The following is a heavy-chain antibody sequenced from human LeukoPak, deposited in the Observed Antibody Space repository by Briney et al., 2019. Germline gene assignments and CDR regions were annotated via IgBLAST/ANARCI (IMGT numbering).Heavy chain of an antibody. J-gene: IGHJ4*02. CDR1: GYTFTSYD. Sequence: GASVKVSCKASGYTFTSYDINWVRQAPGQGLEWMGWISAHNGNTTYAQRFQGRITMTRDTSTSRAYMELRSLTSDDTAVYYCARDRGYTYGTGFGYWGQGTLVTVSS. D-gene: IGHD5-18*01. CDR2: ISAHNGNT. CDR3: ARDRGYTYGTGFGY. V-gene: IGHV1-18*01.